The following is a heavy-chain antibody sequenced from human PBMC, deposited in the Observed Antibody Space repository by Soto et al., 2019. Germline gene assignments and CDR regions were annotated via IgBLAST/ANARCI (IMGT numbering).Heavy chain of an antibody. D-gene: IGHD3-10*01. CDR2: ISGSGTTT. CDR1: GFSFSSFS. CDR3: ARLGDYGSGSY. V-gene: IGHV3-48*04. Sequence: EVHLVESGGDLVQPGGSLRLSCAASGFSFSSFSMNWVRQAPGKGLEWVSYISGSGTTTYYADSVKGRFTISRDNAKNSLYLQMNSLQAEDTAGYYCARLGDYGSGSYWGQGTLVTVSS. J-gene: IGHJ4*02.